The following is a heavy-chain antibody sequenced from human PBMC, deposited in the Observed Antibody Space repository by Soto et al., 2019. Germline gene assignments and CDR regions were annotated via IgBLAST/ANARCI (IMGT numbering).Heavy chain of an antibody. V-gene: IGHV4-30-4*01. CDR1: GDSINNYDHF. J-gene: IGHJ5*02. CDR2: VYYSGAT. D-gene: IGHD3-22*01. CDR3: ATTNGAYSYDSVS. Sequence: SETLSLTCTVSGDSINNYDHFWTWIRRKPGEGLEWIGYVYYSGATYYSPSLKTRVSISLHKSQNLFSLQLTSVTAADSAVYYCATTNGAYSYDSVSWGQGTLVTVSS.